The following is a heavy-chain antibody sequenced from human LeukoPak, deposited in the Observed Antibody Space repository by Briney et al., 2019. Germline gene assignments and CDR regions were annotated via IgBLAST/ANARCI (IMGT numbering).Heavy chain of an antibody. D-gene: IGHD6-13*01. CDR2: ISYDGSNK. V-gene: IGHV3-30*18. J-gene: IGHJ4*02. CDR1: GFTFNSYR. CDR3: AKDIAAAGTLDY. Sequence: GGSLRLSCAASGFTFNSYRMPWVRQAPGKGLEWVAVISYDGSNKYYADSVKGRFTISRDNSKNTLYLQMNSLRAEDTAVYYCAKDIAAAGTLDYWGQGTLVTVSS.